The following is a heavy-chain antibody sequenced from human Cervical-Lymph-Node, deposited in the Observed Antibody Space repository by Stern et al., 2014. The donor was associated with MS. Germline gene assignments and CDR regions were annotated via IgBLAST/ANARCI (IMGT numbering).Heavy chain of an antibody. CDR1: GYTFTSYG. CDR3: ARDSSSSWPLYGMDV. Sequence: QVQLVQSGAEVKKPGASVTVSCKASGYTFTSYGVNWVRQAPGQGLEWMGWISAYNGNTDYAQKFQGRVTVTTDTSTTTVYMELRSLRSDDTAFYYCARDSSSSWPLYGMDVWGQGTTVTVSS. V-gene: IGHV1-18*01. CDR2: ISAYNGNT. D-gene: IGHD2-2*01. J-gene: IGHJ6*02.